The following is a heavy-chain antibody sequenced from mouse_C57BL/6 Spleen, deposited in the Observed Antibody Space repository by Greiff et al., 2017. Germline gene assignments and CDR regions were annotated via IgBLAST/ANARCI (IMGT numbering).Heavy chain of an antibody. CDR3: ARGGYSYGDY. CDR2: ISYDGSN. CDR1: GYSITSGYY. Sequence: ESGPGLVKPSQSLSLTCSVTGYSITSGYYWNWIRQFPGNKLEWMGYISYDGSNNYNPSLKNRISITRDTSKNQFFLKLNSVTTEDTATYYCARGGYSYGDYWGQGTTLTVSS. J-gene: IGHJ2*01. D-gene: IGHD1-1*01. V-gene: IGHV3-6*01.